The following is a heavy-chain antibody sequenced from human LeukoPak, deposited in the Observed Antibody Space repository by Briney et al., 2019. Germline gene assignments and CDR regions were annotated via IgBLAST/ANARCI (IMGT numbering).Heavy chain of an antibody. CDR2: INHSGST. J-gene: IGHJ6*03. D-gene: IGHD1-1*01. CDR1: GGSFSGYY. V-gene: IGHV4-34*01. Sequence: SETLSLTCAVYGGSFSGYYWSWIRQPPGKGLEWIGEINHSGSTNYNPSLKSRVTISVDTSKNQFSLKLSSVTAADTAVYYCARNWNHYYYYYMDVWGKGTTVTVSS. CDR3: ARNWNHYYYYYMDV.